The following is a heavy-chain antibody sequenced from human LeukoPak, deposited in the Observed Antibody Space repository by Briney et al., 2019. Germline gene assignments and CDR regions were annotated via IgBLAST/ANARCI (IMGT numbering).Heavy chain of an antibody. D-gene: IGHD6-19*01. CDR2: ISSSGSTI. V-gene: IGHV3-48*04. Sequence: GGSLRLSCAASEFTFSSYGMHWVRQAPGKGLEWVSYISSSGSTIYYADSVKGRFTISRDNAKNSLYLQMNSLRAEDTAVYYCARSTYSSGWYGKNDAFDIWGQGTMVTVSS. CDR3: ARSTYSSGWYGKNDAFDI. CDR1: EFTFSSYG. J-gene: IGHJ3*02.